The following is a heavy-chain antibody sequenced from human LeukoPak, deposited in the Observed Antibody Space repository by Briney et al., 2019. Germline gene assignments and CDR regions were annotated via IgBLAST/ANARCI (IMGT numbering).Heavy chain of an antibody. CDR1: GYSFTSYR. V-gene: IGHV5-10-1*01. D-gene: IGHD6-6*01. J-gene: IGHJ4*02. Sequence: GQSLKISCKGSGYSFTSYRISWVRQMPGKGLEWMGRIDPSDSYTNYSPSFQGHVTISADKSISTAYLQWSSLKASDTAMYYCTESPIDYSSSGDYWGQGTLVTVSS. CDR3: TESPIDYSSSGDY. CDR2: IDPSDSYT.